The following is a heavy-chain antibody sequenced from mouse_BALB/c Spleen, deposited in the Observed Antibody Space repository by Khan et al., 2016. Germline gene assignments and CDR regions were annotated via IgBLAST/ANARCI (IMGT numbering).Heavy chain of an antibody. D-gene: IGHD1-3*01. Sequence: QVQLKESGPGLVAPSQSLSITCTVSGFSLTSYGVHWVRQPPGKGLEWLGVIWAGGSTNYNSALMSRLSISKDNSKSPVFLKMNSLQTDDTAMDYCARLEDIWGQGTTLTVSS. CDR1: GFSLTSYG. CDR2: IWAGGST. J-gene: IGHJ2*01. V-gene: IGHV2-9*02. CDR3: ARLEDI.